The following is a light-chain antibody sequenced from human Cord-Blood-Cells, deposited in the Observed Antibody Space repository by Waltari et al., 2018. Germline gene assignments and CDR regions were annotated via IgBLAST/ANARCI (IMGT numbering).Light chain of an antibody. CDR2: DVS. V-gene: IGLV2-11*01. CDR1: SSDGGGYDY. CDR3: CSYAGSYTYV. Sequence: QSALTQPRSVSGSPGPSLTISCTGTSSDGGGYDYVSWYQQHPGKAPKLMIYDVSKRPSGVPDRFSGSKSGNTASLTISGLQAEDEADYYCCSYAGSYTYVFGTGTKVTVL. J-gene: IGLJ1*01.